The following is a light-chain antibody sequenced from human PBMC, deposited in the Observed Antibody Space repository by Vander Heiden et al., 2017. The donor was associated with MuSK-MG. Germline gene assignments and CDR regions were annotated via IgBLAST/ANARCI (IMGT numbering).Light chain of an antibody. CDR2: GAP. CDR1: QSVSSN. V-gene: IGKV3-15*01. J-gene: IGKJ3*01. CDR3: QQNSIWLF. Sequence: KVITQPPATLSVSPGENATLSCRASQSVSSNLAWYQQKPGQAPRLIIYGAPSIATGIPARFSGSASGTEFTLTNSSLQSEDFADYCCQQNSIWLFFGPGTKVDIK.